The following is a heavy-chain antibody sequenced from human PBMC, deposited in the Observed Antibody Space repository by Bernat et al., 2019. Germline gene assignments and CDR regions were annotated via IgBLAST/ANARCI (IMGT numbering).Heavy chain of an antibody. V-gene: IGHV5-51*01. CDR3: ARLSGSGSFKAKNFDY. Sequence: EVQLVQSGAEVKKSGESLKISCKGSGYTFTNYWSAWVRQMSGKGLEWMGITYPGDSDTSYSPSFQGQVIISADKSISTAYLQWSSLKASDTAMYYCARLSGSGSFKAKNFDYWGRGTLVTVST. CDR2: TYPGDSDT. CDR1: GYTFTNYW. D-gene: IGHD3-10*01. J-gene: IGHJ4*02.